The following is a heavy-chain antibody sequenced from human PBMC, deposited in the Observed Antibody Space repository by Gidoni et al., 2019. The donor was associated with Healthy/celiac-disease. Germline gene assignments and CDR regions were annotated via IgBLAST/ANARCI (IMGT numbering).Heavy chain of an antibody. J-gene: IGHJ3*02. CDR3: ERDGYSYGYGFDI. CDR2: IYYSGST. D-gene: IGHD5-18*01. Sequence: GGSISSSSYYWGWLRQPPGKGLEWIGSIYYSGSTYYNSSLTSRVTISVDTSKHQFSLKLSTVTAADTAVYDWERDGYSYGYGFDIWGQGTMVTVSS. CDR1: GGSISSSSYY. V-gene: IGHV4-39*02.